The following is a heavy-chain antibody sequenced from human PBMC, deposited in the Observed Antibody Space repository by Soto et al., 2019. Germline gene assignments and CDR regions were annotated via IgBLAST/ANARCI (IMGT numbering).Heavy chain of an antibody. CDR3: ARAVQAAADDY. Sequence: ASVKVSCKASGDTFTSYYMHWVRQAPGQGLEWMGIINPSGGSASYAQKFQGRVTMTRDTSTSTVYMELSSLRSEDTAVYYCARAVQAAADDYWGQGTLVTVSS. V-gene: IGHV1-46*01. J-gene: IGHJ4*02. CDR1: GDTFTSYY. D-gene: IGHD6-13*01. CDR2: INPSGGSA.